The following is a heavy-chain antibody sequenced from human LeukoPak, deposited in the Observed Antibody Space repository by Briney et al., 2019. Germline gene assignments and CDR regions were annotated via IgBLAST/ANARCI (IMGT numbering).Heavy chain of an antibody. J-gene: IGHJ4*02. CDR2: INHSGST. V-gene: IGHV4-34*01. CDR3: ARGLIKGIAVAGTG. D-gene: IGHD6-19*01. Sequence: SETLSLTCAVYGGSFSGYYWSWIRQPPGKGLEWIGEINHSGSTNYNPSLKSRVTISVDTSKNQFSLKLSSVTAADTAVYYCARGLIKGIAVAGTGWGQETLVTVSS. CDR1: GGSFSGYY.